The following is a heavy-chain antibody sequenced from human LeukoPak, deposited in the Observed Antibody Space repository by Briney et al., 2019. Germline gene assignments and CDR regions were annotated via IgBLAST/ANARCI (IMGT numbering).Heavy chain of an antibody. J-gene: IGHJ4*02. D-gene: IGHD2-2*01. Sequence: GGSLRLSCAASGFTFSSSGMHWVRQAPGKGLEWVAFDGTSKYYADSVKGRFTISRDNSKNTVYLQMNSLRAEDTAVYYCAKVGEVVVPAAIDYWGQGTLVTVSS. CDR1: GFTFSSSG. CDR3: AKVGEVVVPAAIDY. CDR2: DGTSK. V-gene: IGHV3-30*02.